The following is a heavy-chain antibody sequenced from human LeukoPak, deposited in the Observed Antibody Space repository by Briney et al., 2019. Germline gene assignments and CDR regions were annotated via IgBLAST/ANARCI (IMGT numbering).Heavy chain of an antibody. J-gene: IGHJ5*02. CDR3: ARAKLRYFDWPHGDWFDP. V-gene: IGHV3-21*01. CDR1: GFTFSNYA. CDR2: ISSSSSYI. Sequence: GGSLRLSCAASGFTFSNYAMSWVRQAPGKGLEWVSSISSSSSYIYYADSVKGRFTISRDNAKNSLYLQMNSLRAEDTAVYYCARAKLRYFDWPHGDWFDPWGQGTLVTVSS. D-gene: IGHD3-9*01.